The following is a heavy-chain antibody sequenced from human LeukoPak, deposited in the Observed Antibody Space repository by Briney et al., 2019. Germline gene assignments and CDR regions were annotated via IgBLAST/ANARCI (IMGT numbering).Heavy chain of an antibody. J-gene: IGHJ3*02. D-gene: IGHD3-9*01. CDR2: INPSGGSI. Sequence: ASVKVSCKASGYSFTSYYIHWVRQAPGQGLEWMGIINPSGGSISYAQKFQGRVTMTRDTSISTAYMELSRLRSDDTAVYYCARASDDILTGYYKGRGDAFDIWGQGTMVTVSS. V-gene: IGHV1-46*01. CDR1: GYSFTSYY. CDR3: ARASDDILTGYYKGRGDAFDI.